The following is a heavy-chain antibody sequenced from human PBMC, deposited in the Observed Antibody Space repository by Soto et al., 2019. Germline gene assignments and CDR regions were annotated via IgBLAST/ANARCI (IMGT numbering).Heavy chain of an antibody. CDR2: INTNNGNT. V-gene: IGHV1-18*01. CDR3: ARVNYDIFDY. J-gene: IGHJ4*02. CDR1: GYTFTNFG. D-gene: IGHD3-9*01. Sequence: QVQLLQSGAEVKEPGASVEVFCKTSGYTFTNFGLTWVRQAPGQGLEWLGFINTNNGNTNYAPNLQGRVTMTTDASTSTGYMELRSLRSDDTAIYYCARVNYDIFDYWGQGTLVAVSS.